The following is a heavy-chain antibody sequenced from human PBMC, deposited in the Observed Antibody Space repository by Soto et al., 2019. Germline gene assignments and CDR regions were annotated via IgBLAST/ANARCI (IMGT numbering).Heavy chain of an antibody. D-gene: IGHD6-13*01. V-gene: IGHV3-30*18. CDR3: AKDLDIAAGLFDY. CDR2: ISYDGSNK. J-gene: IGHJ4*02. CDR1: GFTFSSYG. Sequence: QVQLVESGGGVVQPGRSLRLSCAASGFTFSSYGIHWVRQAPGKGLEWVAVISYDGSNKYYADSVKGRFTISRDNSKNTLYPQMNSLRAEDTAVDYCAKDLDIAAGLFDYWGQGTLVTVSS.